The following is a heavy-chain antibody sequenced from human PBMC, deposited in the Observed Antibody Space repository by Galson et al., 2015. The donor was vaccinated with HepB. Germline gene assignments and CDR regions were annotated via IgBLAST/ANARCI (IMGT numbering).Heavy chain of an antibody. V-gene: IGHV4-39*01. CDR2: IYYSGST. D-gene: IGHD3-10*01. J-gene: IGHJ3*02. CDR1: GGSISSRSYY. CDR3: ARWITMVRGVAFDAFDI. Sequence: SETLSLTCTVSGGSISSRSYYWGWIRQPPGKGLEWIGSIYYSGSTYYNPSLKSRVTISVDTSKNQFSLKLSSVTAADTAVYYCARWITMVRGVAFDAFDIWGQGTMVTVSS.